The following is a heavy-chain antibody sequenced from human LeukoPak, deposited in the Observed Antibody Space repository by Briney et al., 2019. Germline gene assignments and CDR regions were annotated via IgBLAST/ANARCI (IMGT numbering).Heavy chain of an antibody. CDR2: INPKNGGT. CDR3: GKSEYTYGLNS. Sequence: ASVKVSCKASGYTFTGYYMHWVRQAPGQGLEWMGWINPKNGGTKFPRKFQDRVTMTRDTSIGTVYMQLSSLTSDDTAIYYCGKSEYTYGLNSWGQGTLVTVSS. V-gene: IGHV1-2*02. CDR1: GYTFTGYY. J-gene: IGHJ4*02. D-gene: IGHD5-18*01.